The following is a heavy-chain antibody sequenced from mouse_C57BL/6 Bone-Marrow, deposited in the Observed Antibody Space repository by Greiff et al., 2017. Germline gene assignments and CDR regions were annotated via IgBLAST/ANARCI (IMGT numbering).Heavy chain of an antibody. V-gene: IGHV1-55*01. J-gene: IGHJ3*01. CDR3: ARKDYDYDRDVAY. D-gene: IGHD2-4*01. CDR2: IYPGSGST. Sequence: VQLQQPGAELVKPGASVKMSCKASGYTFTSYWITWVKQRPGQGLEWIGDIYPGSGSTNYNEKFKSKATLTVDTSSSTAYMQLSSLTSEDSAVYYCARKDYDYDRDVAYWGQGTLVTVSA. CDR1: GYTFTSYW.